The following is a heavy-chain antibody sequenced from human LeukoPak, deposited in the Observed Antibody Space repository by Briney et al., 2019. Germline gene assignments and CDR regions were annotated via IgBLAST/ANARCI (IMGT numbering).Heavy chain of an antibody. D-gene: IGHD3-22*01. CDR2: ISSSSSYI. J-gene: IGHJ4*02. CDR3: ARDRVLFRDSSGYYGY. Sequence: PGGSLRLSCAASGFTFSSYSMNWVRQAPGKGLEWVSSISSSSSYIYYADSVRGRFTISRDNAKNSLYLQMNSLRAEDTAVYYHARDRVLFRDSSGYYGYWGQGTLVTVSS. CDR1: GFTFSSYS. V-gene: IGHV3-21*01.